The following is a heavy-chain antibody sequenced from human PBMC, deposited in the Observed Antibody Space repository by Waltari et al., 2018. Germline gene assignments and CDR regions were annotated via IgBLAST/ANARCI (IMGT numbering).Heavy chain of an antibody. CDR2: IIPIFGTA. Sequence: QVQLVQSGAEVKKPGSSVKVSCKASGGTFSSYAISWVRQAPGQGLEWMGGIIPIFGTANYARKIQGRVTITTDESTSTAYMELRSPGWEDTAVYDCARDTMYSSSWFTFDPWGQGTLVTVSS. CDR3: ARDTMYSSSWFTFDP. J-gene: IGHJ5*02. V-gene: IGHV1-69*05. D-gene: IGHD6-13*01. CDR1: GGTFSSYA.